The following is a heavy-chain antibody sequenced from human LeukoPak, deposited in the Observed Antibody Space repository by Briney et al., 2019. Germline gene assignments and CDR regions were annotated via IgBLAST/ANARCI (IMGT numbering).Heavy chain of an antibody. D-gene: IGHD2-2*01. Sequence: GESLQISCKGSGYSFTSYWIGWVRPMPGKGLEWMGIIYPGDPDTRYSPSFQGQVTISADKSISTAYLQWSSLKASDTAMYYCARRGCSSTSCYVQTFDYWGQGTLVTVSS. CDR1: GYSFTSYW. CDR3: ARRGCSSTSCYVQTFDY. CDR2: IYPGDPDT. V-gene: IGHV5-51*01. J-gene: IGHJ4*02.